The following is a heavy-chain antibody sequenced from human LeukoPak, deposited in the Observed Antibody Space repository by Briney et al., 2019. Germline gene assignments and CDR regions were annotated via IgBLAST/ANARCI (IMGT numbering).Heavy chain of an antibody. Sequence: PSETLSLTCAVYVGSFSGFYWSWIRQPPGKGLEWIGELNHSGRPNYNPSLKSRVTISVDTSKNQFSLKLSSVTAADTAVYYCASLEVTTRIKYYYYMDVRGKGTTVTVSS. CDR2: LNHSGRP. D-gene: IGHD4-11*01. V-gene: IGHV4-34*01. CDR1: VGSFSGFY. J-gene: IGHJ6*03. CDR3: ASLEVTTRIKYYYYMDV.